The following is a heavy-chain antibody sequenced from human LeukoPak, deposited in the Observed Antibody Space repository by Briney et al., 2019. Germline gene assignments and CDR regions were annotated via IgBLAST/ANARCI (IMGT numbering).Heavy chain of an antibody. CDR2: IIPIFGTA. D-gene: IGHD5-12*01. J-gene: IGHJ4*02. CDR1: GGTFSSYA. V-gene: IGHV1-69*13. Sequence: SVKVSCKASGGTFSSYAISWVRQAPGQGLEWRGGIIPIFGTANYAQKFRGRVTITADESTSTAYMELSSLRSEDTAVYYCARGDAATIGKLGPYFDYWGQGTLVTVSS. CDR3: ARGDAATIGKLGPYFDY.